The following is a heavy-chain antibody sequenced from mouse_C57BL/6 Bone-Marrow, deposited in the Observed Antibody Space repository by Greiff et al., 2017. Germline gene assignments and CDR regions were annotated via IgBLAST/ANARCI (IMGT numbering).Heavy chain of an antibody. CDR1: GYTFTSYW. Sequence: QVQLKQPGAELVKPGASVKLSCKASGYTFTSYWMHWVKQRPGRGLEWIGRIDPNSGGTKYNEKFKSKATLTVDKPSSTAYMQLSSLTSEDSAVYYCARCYDYDWFAYWGQGTLVTVSA. J-gene: IGHJ3*01. V-gene: IGHV1-72*01. CDR2: IDPNSGGT. CDR3: ARCYDYDWFAY. D-gene: IGHD2-4*01.